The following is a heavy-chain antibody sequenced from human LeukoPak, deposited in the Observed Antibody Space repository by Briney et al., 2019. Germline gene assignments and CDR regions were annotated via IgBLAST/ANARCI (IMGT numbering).Heavy chain of an antibody. CDR3: ASRPELAARPDVYYFDY. CDR1: GYTLTELS. D-gene: IGHD6-6*01. Sequence: ASVKVSCKVSGYTLTELSMHWVRQAPGKGLEWMGGFDPEDGETIYAQKFQGRVTITADESTSTAYMELSSLRSEDTAVYYCASRPELAARPDVYYFDYWGQGTLVTVSS. J-gene: IGHJ4*02. CDR2: FDPEDGET. V-gene: IGHV1-24*01.